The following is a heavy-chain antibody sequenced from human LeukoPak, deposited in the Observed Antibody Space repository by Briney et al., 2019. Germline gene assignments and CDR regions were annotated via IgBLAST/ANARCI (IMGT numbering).Heavy chain of an antibody. V-gene: IGHV1-18*01. Sequence: ASVKVSCKASGYTFTSYGISWVRQAPGQGLEWMGWISAYNGNTNYAQKLQGRVTMTTDTSTSTAYMELRSLRSDDTAVYYCARTVLLWFGELLPDDKYSFDYWGQGTLVTVSS. D-gene: IGHD3-10*01. CDR2: ISAYNGNT. J-gene: IGHJ4*02. CDR3: ARTVLLWFGELLPDDKYSFDY. CDR1: GYTFTSYG.